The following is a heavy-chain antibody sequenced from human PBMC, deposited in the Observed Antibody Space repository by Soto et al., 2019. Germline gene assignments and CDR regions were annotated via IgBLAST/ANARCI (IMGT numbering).Heavy chain of an antibody. V-gene: IGHV3-21*01. CDR2: ISSSSSYI. CDR1: GFTFSSYS. J-gene: IGHJ3*02. D-gene: IGHD3-22*01. CDR3: ARDLGDYYYDSSGYPWAFDI. Sequence: EVQLVESGGGLVKPGGSLRLSCAASGFTFSSYSMNWVRQAPGKGLEWVSSISSSSSYIYYADSVKGRFTISRDNAKNSLYLQMNSLRAEDTAVYYCARDLGDYYYDSSGYPWAFDIWGQGTMVTVSS.